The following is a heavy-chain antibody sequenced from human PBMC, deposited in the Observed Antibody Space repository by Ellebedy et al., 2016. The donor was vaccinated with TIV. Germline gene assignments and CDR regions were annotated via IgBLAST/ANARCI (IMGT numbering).Heavy chain of an antibody. D-gene: IGHD3-10*01. CDR1: GGSISSYY. CDR3: ARDQSLYYYGTFDP. Sequence: MPSETLSLTCTVSGGSISSYYWRWIRQPTGKGLEWIGYIYYSGSTNYNPSLKSRVTISVDTSKNQFSLKLSSVTAADTAVYYCARDQSLYYYGTFDPWGQGTLVTVSS. CDR2: IYYSGST. J-gene: IGHJ5*02. V-gene: IGHV4-59*01.